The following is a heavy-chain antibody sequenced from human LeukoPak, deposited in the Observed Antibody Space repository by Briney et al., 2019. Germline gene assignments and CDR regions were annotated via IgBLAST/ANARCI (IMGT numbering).Heavy chain of an antibody. V-gene: IGHV3-11*01. CDR1: GFTFSDYF. CDR2: ISSSGSTI. Sequence: GGSLRLSCAASGFTFSDYFMSWIRQAPGKGLEWVSYISSSGSTIHYADSVKGRFTISRDNAKDSLYLQMNSLRAEDTAVYYCARDPPYSHDSSGYSRGNWGQGTLVTVSS. D-gene: IGHD3-22*01. CDR3: ARDPPYSHDSSGYSRGN. J-gene: IGHJ4*02.